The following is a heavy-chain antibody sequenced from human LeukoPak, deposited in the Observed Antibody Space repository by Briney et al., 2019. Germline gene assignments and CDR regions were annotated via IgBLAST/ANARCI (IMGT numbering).Heavy chain of an antibody. CDR1: GASISSYY. D-gene: IGHD3-22*01. J-gene: IGHJ4*02. V-gene: IGHV4-59*08. CDR3: ARHANRGYFSLQY. CDR2: GHYTGSS. Sequence: SETLSLTCTVSGASISSYYWSWIRQPPGKGLEWIGFGHYTGSSNYNPSLKSRVTISVDTSKSQFSLKLSSVTAADTAVYYCARHANRGYFSLQYWGQGALVTVSS.